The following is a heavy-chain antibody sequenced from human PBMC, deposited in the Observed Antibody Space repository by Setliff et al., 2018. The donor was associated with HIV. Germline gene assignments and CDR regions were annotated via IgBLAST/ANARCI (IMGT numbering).Heavy chain of an antibody. V-gene: IGHV4-31*03. CDR2: IYYSGST. CDR1: GGSISSGGFY. CDR3: ARDNPPFEVANHYYYGMDV. Sequence: SETLSLTCTVSGGSISSGGFYWTWIRQHPGKGLEWIGYIYYSGSTYYNPSLKSRLTISLDTSKNQFSLKLPSVTAADTAVYYCARDNPPFEVANHYYYGMDVWGQGTTVTVSS. D-gene: IGHD3-3*01. J-gene: IGHJ6*02.